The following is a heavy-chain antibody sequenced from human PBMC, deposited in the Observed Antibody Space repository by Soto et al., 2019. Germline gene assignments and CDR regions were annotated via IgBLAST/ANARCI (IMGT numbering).Heavy chain of an antibody. J-gene: IGHJ5*02. D-gene: IGHD3-22*01. CDR3: ARAPVIYDSGPFDP. V-gene: IGHV4-30-4*01. CDR2: IYYSGST. CDR1: GGSISSGDYY. Sequence: QVQLQESGPGLVKPSQTLSLTCTVSGGSISSGDYYWSWIRQPPGKGLEWIGYIYYSGSTYYNPSLTSRVTISVDTSKNQFPLKLSSVTAADTAVYYCARAPVIYDSGPFDPWGQGTLVTVSS.